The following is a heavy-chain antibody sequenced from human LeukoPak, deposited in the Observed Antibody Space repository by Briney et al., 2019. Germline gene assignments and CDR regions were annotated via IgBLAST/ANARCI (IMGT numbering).Heavy chain of an antibody. V-gene: IGHV4-39*01. D-gene: IGHD3/OR15-3a*01. J-gene: IGHJ4*02. CDR3: ARQTGSGLFILP. CDR2: IYYSGNT. Sequence: SETLSLTCTVSGVSIRSSNSYWGWNRQPPGKGLEWIGSIYYSGNTYYNASLKSQVSISIDTSKNQFSLKLTSVTAADTAVYYCARQTGSGLFILPGGQGTLVTVSS. CDR1: GVSIRSSNSY.